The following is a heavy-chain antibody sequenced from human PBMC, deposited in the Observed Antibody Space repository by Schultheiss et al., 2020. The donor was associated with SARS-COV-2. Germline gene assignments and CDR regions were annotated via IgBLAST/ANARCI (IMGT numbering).Heavy chain of an antibody. CDR1: GGSFSGYY. D-gene: IGHD4-17*01. Sequence: SETLTLTCPVYGGSFSGYYWSWIRQPPGKGLEWIGEINHSGSNNYNPSLKSRVTISVDTSKNQFSLKLSSVTAADTAVYYCARGVSVTTGPGWFDPWGQGTLVTVSS. J-gene: IGHJ5*02. CDR2: INHSGSN. V-gene: IGHV4-34*01. CDR3: ARGVSVTTGPGWFDP.